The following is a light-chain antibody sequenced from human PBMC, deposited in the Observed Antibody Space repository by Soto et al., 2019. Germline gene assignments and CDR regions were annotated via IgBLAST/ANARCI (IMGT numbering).Light chain of an antibody. CDR2: KAS. Sequence: IQMTQSPSTLSASVGDRVTITCRASQSISSWLAWYQQKPGKAPKLLIYKASSLESGVPSRFSGSGSGTEFTLTISSLQPDDFATYYCQQYNSYSTFGQGTKAAIK. CDR3: QQYNSYST. CDR1: QSISSW. J-gene: IGKJ1*01. V-gene: IGKV1-5*03.